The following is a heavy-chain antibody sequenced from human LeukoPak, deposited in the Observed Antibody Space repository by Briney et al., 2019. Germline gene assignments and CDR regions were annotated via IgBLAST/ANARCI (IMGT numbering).Heavy chain of an antibody. CDR3: ARDAVLGSDNYYYGMDV. J-gene: IGHJ6*02. Sequence: NPSETLSLTCTVSGGSISSYYWSWIRQPPGKGLEWLGYIYYSGSTNYNPSLKSRVTISVDTSKNQFSLKLSSVTAADTAVYYCARDAVLGSDNYYYGMDVWGQGTTVTVSS. CDR1: GGSISSYY. V-gene: IGHV4-59*01. CDR2: IYYSGST. D-gene: IGHD2-8*02.